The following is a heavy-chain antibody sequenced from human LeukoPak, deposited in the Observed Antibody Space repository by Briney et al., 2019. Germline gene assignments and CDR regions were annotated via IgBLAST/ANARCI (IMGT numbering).Heavy chain of an antibody. D-gene: IGHD3-22*01. CDR2: IYYSGST. V-gene: IGHV4-59*01. J-gene: IGHJ6*02. CDR1: GGSISSYY. CDR3: ARDLIDYYYGMDV. Sequence: SETLSLTCTVSGGSISSYYWSWIRQPPGKGLEWIGYIYYSGSTNYNPSLKSRVTISVDTSKNRFSLKLSSVTAADTAVYYCARDLIDYYYGMDVWGQGTTVTVSS.